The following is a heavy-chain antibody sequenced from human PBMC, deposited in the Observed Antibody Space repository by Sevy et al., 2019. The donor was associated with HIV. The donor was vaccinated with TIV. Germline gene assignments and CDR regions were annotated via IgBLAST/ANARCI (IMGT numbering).Heavy chain of an antibody. Sequence: GGSLRLSCGASGFTFSRYSMNWVRQAPGKGLEWVSYISSSGHYIQYADSVRGRFTISKDNARDSLELQMNMLRAEDTAVYFCVRWDYSTSGNWFDPWGQGTLVTVSS. CDR2: ISSSGHYI. CDR1: GFTFSRYS. D-gene: IGHD6-13*01. CDR3: VRWDYSTSGNWFDP. J-gene: IGHJ5*02. V-gene: IGHV3-21*01.